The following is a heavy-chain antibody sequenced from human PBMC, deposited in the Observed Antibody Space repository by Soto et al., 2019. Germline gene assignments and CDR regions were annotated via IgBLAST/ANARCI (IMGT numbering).Heavy chain of an antibody. CDR2: ISGSGGST. J-gene: IGHJ4*02. CDR1: GFTFSSYA. V-gene: IGHV3-23*01. CDR3: AIDIVVVPAAISGSFDY. Sequence: GGSLRLSCAASGFTFSSYAMSWVRQAPGKGLEWVSAISGSGGSTYYADSVKGRFTISRDNSKNTLYLQMNSLRAEDTAVYYCAIDIVVVPAAISGSFDYWGQGTLVTVSS. D-gene: IGHD2-2*02.